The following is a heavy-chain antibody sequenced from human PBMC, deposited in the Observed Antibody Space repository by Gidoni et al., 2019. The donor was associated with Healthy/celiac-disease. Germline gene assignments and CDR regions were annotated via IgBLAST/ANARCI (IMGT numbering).Heavy chain of an antibody. J-gene: IGHJ6*03. CDR1: GFPFSSYD. CDR3: ARGGIVGATRLDRGLYMDV. CDR2: IGTAGDP. D-gene: IGHD1-26*01. Sequence: EVQLVESGGGLVQPGGSLRLSCAASGFPFSSYDLHWVRQATGKGLEWVSAIGTAGDPYYPGSVKGRFTISRENAKNSLYLQMNSLRAGDTAVYYCARGGIVGATRLDRGLYMDVWGKGTTVTVSS. V-gene: IGHV3-13*05.